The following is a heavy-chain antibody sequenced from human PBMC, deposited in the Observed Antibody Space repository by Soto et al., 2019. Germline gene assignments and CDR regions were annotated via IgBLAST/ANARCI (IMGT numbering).Heavy chain of an antibody. CDR2: MNPNSGNT. CDR3: ARGSYCGGDCYYYYGMDV. Sequence: QVQLVQSGAEVKKPGASVKVSCKASGYTFTSYDINWVRQATGQGLEWMGWMNPNSGNTGYAQKFQGRVTMTRNPSISTAYMAQSSLRSEDTAVYYCARGSYCGGDCYYYYGMDVWGQGTTVTVSS. CDR1: GYTFTSYD. V-gene: IGHV1-8*01. D-gene: IGHD2-21*02. J-gene: IGHJ6*02.